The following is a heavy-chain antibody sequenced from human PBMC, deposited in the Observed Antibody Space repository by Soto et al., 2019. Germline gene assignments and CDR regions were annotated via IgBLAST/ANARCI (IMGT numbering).Heavy chain of an antibody. D-gene: IGHD6-13*01. V-gene: IGHV3-23*01. CDR2: ISGSGGST. CDR3: AHRRYSSSWAYFEY. CDR1: GFTFSSYA. Sequence: GSLRISCAASGFTFSSYAMSWVRQPPGKGLEWVSAISGSGGSTYYADSVKGRFTISRDNSKNTLYLQMTNMDPVDTATYYCAHRRYSSSWAYFEYWGQGTLVTVSS. J-gene: IGHJ4*02.